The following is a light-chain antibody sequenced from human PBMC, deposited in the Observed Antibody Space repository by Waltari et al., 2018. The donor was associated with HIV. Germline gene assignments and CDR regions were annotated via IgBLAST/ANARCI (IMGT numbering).Light chain of an antibody. V-gene: IGLV2-8*01. J-gene: IGLJ2*01. CDR3: AAYAGNNSVI. CDR1: SSDIGYFNY. Sequence: QSALTQPHSASGSPGQSVTVSCTGTSSDIGYFNYVSWYQQHPGKAPKLFIYDVNQRPSGVPDRFCASKSGATASLTVAGLLAEDEADYYCAAYAGNNSVIFGGGTKVTV. CDR2: DVN.